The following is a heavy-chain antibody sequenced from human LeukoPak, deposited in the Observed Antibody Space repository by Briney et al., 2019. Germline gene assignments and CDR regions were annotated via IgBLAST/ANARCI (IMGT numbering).Heavy chain of an antibody. CDR2: IYHSGST. CDR1: GGSISSYY. V-gene: IGHV4-59*01. Sequence: SETLSLTCTVSGGSISSYYWSWIRQPPGKGLEWIGYIYHSGSTNYNPSLKSRVTISVDTSKNQFSLKLSSVTAADTAVYYCASGGFGELFPSHHDAFDTWGQGTMVTVSS. D-gene: IGHD3-10*01. J-gene: IGHJ3*02. CDR3: ASGGFGELFPSHHDAFDT.